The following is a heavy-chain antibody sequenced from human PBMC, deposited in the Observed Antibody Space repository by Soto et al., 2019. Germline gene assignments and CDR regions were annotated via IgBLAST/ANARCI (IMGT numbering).Heavy chain of an antibody. Sequence: PSETLSLTCNVSGGSISSSDYYWGWIRQPPWKGLEWIGQIYYSGSTYYNPSLKSRVTMSVDTSKNQFSLKLTSVTAADTAVYYCATLPYYDFWSGYYFDYWGQGXLVTVSS. D-gene: IGHD3-3*01. CDR3: ATLPYYDFWSGYYFDY. V-gene: IGHV4-39*01. J-gene: IGHJ4*02. CDR1: GGSISSSDYY. CDR2: IYYSGST.